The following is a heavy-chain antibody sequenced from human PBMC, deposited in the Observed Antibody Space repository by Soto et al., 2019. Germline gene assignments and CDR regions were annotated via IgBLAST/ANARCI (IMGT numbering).Heavy chain of an antibody. Sequence: SEPLSLTCTVSGGYTSAYYWSWIRQPPGKGLEWIGGLSTRGTTNYNLSLKSRVTISVDTSKNQFSLNLSSVTDADTAVYYCAREAGSNYYNFWGQGTLVTVSS. D-gene: IGHD4-4*01. CDR2: LSTRGTT. J-gene: IGHJ4*02. CDR3: AREAGSNYYNF. V-gene: IGHV4-59*01. CDR1: GGYTSAYY.